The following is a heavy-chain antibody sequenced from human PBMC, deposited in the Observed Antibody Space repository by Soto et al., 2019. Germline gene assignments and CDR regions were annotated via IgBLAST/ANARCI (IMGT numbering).Heavy chain of an antibody. CDR2: IRNKAYGGTA. V-gene: IGHV3-49*05. CDR1: GFTFGDYA. CDR3: TRPYYDFWSTYYQSRGVDY. D-gene: IGHD3-3*01. J-gene: IGHJ4*02. Sequence: EVQLVESGGGLVKPGRSLRLSCTASGFTFGDYAMSWFRQAPGKGLEWVGFIRNKAYGGTAEYAASVKGRFTISRDDSKSIAYLQMNSLKTDDTAVYYCTRPYYDFWSTYYQSRGVDYWGQGTLFTVSS.